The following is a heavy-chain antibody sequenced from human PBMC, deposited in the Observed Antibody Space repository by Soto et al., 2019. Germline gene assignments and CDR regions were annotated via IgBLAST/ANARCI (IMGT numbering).Heavy chain of an antibody. CDR3: AIPGGVGAFYI. CDR2: IIPILGIA. D-gene: IGHD2-8*02. V-gene: IGHV1-69*02. CDR1: GGTFSSYT. J-gene: IGHJ3*02. Sequence: QVQLVQSGAEVKKPGSSVKVSCKASGGTFSSYTISWVRQAPGQGLEWMGRIIPILGIADYAQKFQARVTSTADKSTSTACIELSSMRSEGTAVYYCAIPGGVGAFYILGQGTLVTVPS.